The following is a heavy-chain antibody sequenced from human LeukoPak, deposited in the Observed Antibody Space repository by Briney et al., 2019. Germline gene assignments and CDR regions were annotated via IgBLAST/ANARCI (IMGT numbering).Heavy chain of an antibody. CDR2: IWYDGSNK. CDR3: ARDMSNRPLPTRITMVRGEYGMDV. V-gene: IGHV3-33*01. CDR1: GFTFSSYG. Sequence: GGSLRLSCAASGFTFSSYGMHWVRQAPGKGLEWVAVIWYDGSNKYYADSVKGRFTISRDNSKNTLYLQMNSLRAEDTAVYYCARDMSNRPLPTRITMVRGEYGMDVWGQGTTVTVSS. D-gene: IGHD3-10*01. J-gene: IGHJ6*02.